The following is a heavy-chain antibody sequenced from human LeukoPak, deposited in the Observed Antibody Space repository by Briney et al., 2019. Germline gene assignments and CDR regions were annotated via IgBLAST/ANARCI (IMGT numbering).Heavy chain of an antibody. Sequence: SETLSLTCIVSGGSISSRSYYWGWIRQPPGKGLEWIGSIFYSGSTYYNPSLKSRVTISVDTSKNQFSLKLSSVTAADTAVYYCARRLGVTDNDDAFHIWGLGTMVTVSS. CDR3: ARRLGVTDNDDAFHI. V-gene: IGHV4-39*01. J-gene: IGHJ3*02. D-gene: IGHD2-8*01. CDR1: GGSISSRSYY. CDR2: IFYSGST.